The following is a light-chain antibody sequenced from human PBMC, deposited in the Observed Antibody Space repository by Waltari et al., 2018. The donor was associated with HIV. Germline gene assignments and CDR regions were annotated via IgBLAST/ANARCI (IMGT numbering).Light chain of an antibody. CDR3: QQRSSWPLT. V-gene: IGKV3-11*01. CDR1: QSVSND. J-gene: IGKJ4*01. CDR2: DAS. Sequence: EIVLTRSPATLSLSPGERAALSCRASQSVSNDLAWYQQKPGRSPRLLIYDASNRATGIPARFSGSGSGTDFTLTISSLEPEDVAVYYCQQRSSWPLTFGGGTKVEIK.